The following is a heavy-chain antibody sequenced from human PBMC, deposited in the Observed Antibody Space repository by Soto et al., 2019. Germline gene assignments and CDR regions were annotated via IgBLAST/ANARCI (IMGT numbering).Heavy chain of an antibody. CDR1: GGSISGGGYS. V-gene: IGHV4-30-2*01. CDR2: IYHSGST. D-gene: IGHD2-2*02. J-gene: IGHJ4*02. CDR3: ARGVXPSDIVVVPAAIPTFDY. Sequence: PSETLSLTCAVSGGSISGGGYSWSWIRQPPGKGMEWIGYIYHSGSTYYNPSLKSRVTISVDRSKSQFSLKLSSVTAADTAVYYCARGVXPSDIVVVPAAIPTFDYWGQGTLVTVSS.